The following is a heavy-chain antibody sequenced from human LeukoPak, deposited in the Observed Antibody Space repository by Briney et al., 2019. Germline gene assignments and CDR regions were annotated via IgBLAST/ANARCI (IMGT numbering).Heavy chain of an antibody. J-gene: IGHJ4*02. CDR1: GFTFNNYA. V-gene: IGHV3-30*04. CDR3: ARRFDH. CDR2: ISYDGSNK. Sequence: GGSLRLSCAASGFTFNNYAMHWVRQAPGKGLEWVAVISYDGSNKYYADSVKGRFTISRDDAKNSLYLQMDSLRAEDTAVYYCARRFDHWGQGTLVTVSS.